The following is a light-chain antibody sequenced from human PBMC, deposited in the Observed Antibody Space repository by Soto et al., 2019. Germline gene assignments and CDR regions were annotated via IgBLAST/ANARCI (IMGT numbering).Light chain of an antibody. J-gene: IGLJ2*01. CDR2: DVS. CDR1: SSDVGAYNY. Sequence: QSALTQPVSVSGSPGQSITISCTGTSSDVGAYNYVSWYQHHPGKAPKLMIYDVSNRPSGVSNRFSGSKSGNTASLTISGLQAEDEADYYCNSFTTSSTLVFGGGTQLTVL. CDR3: NSFTTSSTLV. V-gene: IGLV2-14*03.